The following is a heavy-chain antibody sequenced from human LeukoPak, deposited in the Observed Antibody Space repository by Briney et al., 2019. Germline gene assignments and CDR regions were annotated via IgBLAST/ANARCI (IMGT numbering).Heavy chain of an antibody. CDR1: AGSISSSPYY. V-gene: IGHV4-39*01. D-gene: IGHD3-10*01. Sequence: RPSETLSLICAVSAGSISSSPYYWGWVRQPPGKGLEWIGLVYFTGSTYYHPSLKSRVTISVDTSKNQLSLKVTSVTAAATAVYYCVKTISMVRGVLADAFDIWGQGTTLCVCS. CDR3: VKTISMVRGVLADAFDI. J-gene: IGHJ3*02. CDR2: VYFTGST.